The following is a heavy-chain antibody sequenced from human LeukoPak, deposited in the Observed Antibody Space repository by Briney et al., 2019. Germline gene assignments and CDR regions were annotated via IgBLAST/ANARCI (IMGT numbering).Heavy chain of an antibody. Sequence: SETLSLTCIVSGGAISSYYWSWIRQPPGKRLEWIGYVYYSGNTNYNPSLRSRFTIPIDTSKNQFFLNLSAVTARETPLCSLGRLGNCHFDYWGQGTLVTVSS. J-gene: IGHJ4*02. D-gene: IGHD1-26*01. CDR3: GRLGNCHFDY. CDR2: VYYSGNT. V-gene: IGHV4-59*01. CDR1: GGAISSYY.